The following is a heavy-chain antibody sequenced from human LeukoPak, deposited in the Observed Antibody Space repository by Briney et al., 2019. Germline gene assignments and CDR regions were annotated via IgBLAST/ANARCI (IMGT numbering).Heavy chain of an antibody. J-gene: IGHJ4*02. CDR1: GFMSNGYW. Sequence: PRGSLRLSCAASGFMSNGYWMSWVRQAPGKGLGWVANIQQDGGEKYYVDSVKGRFTISRDNAKNSVYLQMNSLRAEDTAVYYCARGLTVAGLFDYWGQGTLVTVSS. CDR3: ARGLTVAGLFDY. V-gene: IGHV3-7*01. CDR2: IQQDGGEK. D-gene: IGHD6-19*01.